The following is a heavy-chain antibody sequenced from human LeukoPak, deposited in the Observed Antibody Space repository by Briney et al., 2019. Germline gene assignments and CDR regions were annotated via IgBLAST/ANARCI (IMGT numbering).Heavy chain of an antibody. CDR3: AKWPRDCSGGSCLLYYCYMDV. Sequence: TGGSLRLSCAASGFTFSSYAMSWVRQAPGKGLEWVSAISGSGGSTYYADSVKGRFTISRDNSKNTLYLQMNSLRAEDTAVYYCAKWPRDCSGGSCLLYYCYMDVWGKGTTVTVSS. CDR1: GFTFSSYA. CDR2: ISGSGGST. D-gene: IGHD2-15*01. V-gene: IGHV3-23*01. J-gene: IGHJ6*03.